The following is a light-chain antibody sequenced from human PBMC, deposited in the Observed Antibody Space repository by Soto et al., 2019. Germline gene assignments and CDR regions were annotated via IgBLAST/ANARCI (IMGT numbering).Light chain of an antibody. CDR2: AAS. V-gene: IGKV1-39*01. J-gene: IGKJ2*01. CDR3: QQIYSTPYT. CDR1: QSISSY. Sequence: DIQMTQSPSSLSASVGDRVTITCRASQSISSYLNWYQQKPGKAPKLLIYAASSLQSGVPSRFSGSGSGTDLTLTISSLQPEDFATYYCQQIYSTPYTFGQGTKLEIK.